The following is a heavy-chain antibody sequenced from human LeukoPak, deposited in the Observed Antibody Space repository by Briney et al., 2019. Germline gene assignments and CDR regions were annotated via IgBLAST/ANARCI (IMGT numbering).Heavy chain of an antibody. Sequence: SETLSLTCTVSGGSTSSYYWSWIRQPPGKGLEWIGYIYYSGSTNYNPSLKSRVTISVDTSKNQFSLKLTSVTAADTAVYYCARGQWLALSYYFDYWGQGTLVTVSS. CDR1: GGSTSSYY. CDR3: ARGQWLALSYYFDY. J-gene: IGHJ4*02. CDR2: IYYSGST. D-gene: IGHD6-19*01. V-gene: IGHV4-59*01.